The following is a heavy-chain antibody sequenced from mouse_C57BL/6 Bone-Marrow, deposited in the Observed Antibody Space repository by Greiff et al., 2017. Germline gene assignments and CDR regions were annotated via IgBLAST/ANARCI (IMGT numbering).Heavy chain of an antibody. CDR2: ISGGGGNT. V-gene: IGHV5-9*01. CDR1: GFTFSSYT. Sequence: EVHLVESGGGLVKPGGSLKLSCAASGFTFSSYTMSWVRQTPEKRLEWVATISGGGGNTYYPDSVKGRFTISRDNAKNTLYRQMSSLRSEDTAWYYCARTYYAMDYWGQGTSVTVS. CDR3: ARTYYAMDY. J-gene: IGHJ4*01.